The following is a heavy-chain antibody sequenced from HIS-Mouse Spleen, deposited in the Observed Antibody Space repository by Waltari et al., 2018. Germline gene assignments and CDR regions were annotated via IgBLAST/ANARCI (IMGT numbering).Heavy chain of an antibody. CDR3: AREIPYSSSWYDWYFDL. CDR1: GGSISSSSYY. J-gene: IGHJ2*01. CDR2: FHYSGST. Sequence: QLQLQESGPGLVKPSETLSLTCTVSGGSISSSSYYWGWIRQPPGKGLEWIGSFHYSGSTYYNPSLKSRVTISVDTSKNQFSLKLSSVTAADTAVYYCAREIPYSSSWYDWYFDLWGRGTLVTVSS. V-gene: IGHV4-39*07. D-gene: IGHD6-13*01.